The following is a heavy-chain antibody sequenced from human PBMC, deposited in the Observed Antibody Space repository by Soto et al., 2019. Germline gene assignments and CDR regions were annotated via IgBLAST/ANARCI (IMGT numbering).Heavy chain of an antibody. D-gene: IGHD3-22*01. Sequence: PGGSLRLSCAASGFTFSSYGMHWVRQAPGKGLEWVAVIWYDGSNKYYADSVKGRFTISRDNSKNTLYLQMNSLRAEDTAVYYCARAAEYYDSSGYSFDYWGQGTLVTVSS. CDR2: IWYDGSNK. CDR3: ARAAEYYDSSGYSFDY. CDR1: GFTFSSYG. J-gene: IGHJ4*02. V-gene: IGHV3-33*01.